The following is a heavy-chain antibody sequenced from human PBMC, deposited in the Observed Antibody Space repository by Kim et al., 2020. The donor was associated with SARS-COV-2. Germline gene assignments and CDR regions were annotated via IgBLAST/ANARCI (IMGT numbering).Heavy chain of an antibody. Sequence: GGSLRLSCAASGVSFNNYWMGWVRQAPGKGQEWVAHIKEDGSEKYHVDSVEGRFTISRDNAKNSLYLQMNSLRAEDTAMYYCARDRGYCSGGSCYSIFDYGGQGTQVTVSS. J-gene: IGHJ4*02. CDR2: IKEDGSEK. D-gene: IGHD2-15*01. CDR3: ARDRGYCSGGSCYSIFDY. CDR1: GVSFNNYW. V-gene: IGHV3-7*03.